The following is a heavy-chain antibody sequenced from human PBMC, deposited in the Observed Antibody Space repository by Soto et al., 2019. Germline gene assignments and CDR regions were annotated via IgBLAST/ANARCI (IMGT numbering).Heavy chain of an antibody. CDR3: ARGASYDSSGYYLRKAFDI. Sequence: ASVKVSCKASGGTFSSYAISWVRQAPGQGLEWMGGIIPIFGTANYAQKFQGRVTITADESTSTAYMELSSLRSEDTAVYYCARGASYDSSGYYLRKAFDIWGQGTMVTVSS. CDR1: GGTFSSYA. J-gene: IGHJ3*02. CDR2: IIPIFGTA. V-gene: IGHV1-69*13. D-gene: IGHD3-22*01.